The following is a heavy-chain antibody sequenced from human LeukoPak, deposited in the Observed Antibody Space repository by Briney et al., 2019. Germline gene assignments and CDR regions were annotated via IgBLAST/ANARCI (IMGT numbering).Heavy chain of an antibody. J-gene: IGHJ3*02. CDR1: GGSISSCCYY. Sequence: PSETLSLTCTVSGGSISSCCYYWRWIRQPPGKGLEWIGSIYYSGSTYYNPSLKSRITIFVYTSKIQFSLKLSSVTATETAVYYCARQGDSGRAFDIWGQGTVVTVSS. V-gene: IGHV4-39*01. CDR2: IYYSGST. D-gene: IGHD2-21*01. CDR3: ARQGDSGRAFDI.